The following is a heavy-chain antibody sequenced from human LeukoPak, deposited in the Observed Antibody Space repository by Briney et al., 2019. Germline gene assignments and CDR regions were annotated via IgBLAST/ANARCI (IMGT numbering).Heavy chain of an antibody. CDR2: ISSSGSTI. Sequence: GGSLSLSCAASGFTFSSYEMNWVRQAPGKGLEWVSYISSSGSTIYYADSVKGRFTISRDNAKNSLYLQMNSLRAEDTAVYYCARGKYYGSGSYYSPVDYWGQGTLVTVSS. J-gene: IGHJ4*02. V-gene: IGHV3-48*03. D-gene: IGHD3-10*01. CDR1: GFTFSSYE. CDR3: ARGKYYGSGSYYSPVDY.